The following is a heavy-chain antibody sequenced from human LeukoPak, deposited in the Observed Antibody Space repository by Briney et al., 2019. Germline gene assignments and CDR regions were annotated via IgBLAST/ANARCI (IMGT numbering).Heavy chain of an antibody. CDR2: ISAYNGNT. CDR3: ARDPHYDSSGYVPIDY. J-gene: IGHJ4*02. V-gene: IGHV1-18*01. D-gene: IGHD3-22*01. CDR1: GYTFTSYG. Sequence: ASVKVSCKASGYTFTSYGISWVRQAPGQGLEWMGWISAYNGNTNYAQKLQGRVTMTTDTSTSTAYMELRSLRSDDTAVYYCARDPHYDSSGYVPIDYWGQGTLVTVSS.